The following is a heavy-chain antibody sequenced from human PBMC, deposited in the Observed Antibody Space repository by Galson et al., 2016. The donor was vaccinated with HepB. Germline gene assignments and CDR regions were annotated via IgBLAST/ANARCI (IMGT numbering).Heavy chain of an antibody. V-gene: IGHV4-39*01. CDR3: ARRSYSNYIDS. J-gene: IGHJ4*02. CDR2: ISHTGAI. Sequence: SETLSLTCSVSGDSINFDVYYWYWGWIRQSPGKGLVWSGTISHTGAIYSNSALKSRLTISIDRSRNEFSLDLSSVTAADTAVYFCARRSYSNYIDSWGQGILVTVSS. CDR1: GDSINFDVYY. D-gene: IGHD4-11*01.